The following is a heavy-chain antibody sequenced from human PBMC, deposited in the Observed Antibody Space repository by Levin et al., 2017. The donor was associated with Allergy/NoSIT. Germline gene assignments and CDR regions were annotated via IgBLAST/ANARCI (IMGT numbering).Heavy chain of an antibody. V-gene: IGHV4-38-2*01. CDR3: GRITRSGHYIDF. CDR2: VYNTGTT. Sequence: SETLSLNCLVSGYSITSGFFWGWIRQSPGRRPEWVGHVYNTGTTYYNPSLQSRLSISVDTSRNQFSLKLNSVTAADTAVYFCGRITRSGHYIDFWGQGIPVTV. D-gene: IGHD2-15*01. J-gene: IGHJ4*02. CDR1: GYSITSGFF.